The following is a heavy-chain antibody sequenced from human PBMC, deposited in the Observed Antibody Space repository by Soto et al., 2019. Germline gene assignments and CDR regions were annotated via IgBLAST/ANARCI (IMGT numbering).Heavy chain of an antibody. CDR2: ISTSGTYI. CDR3: ASIYGDYGLDGNYYGMDV. CDR1: GFSFSEYS. V-gene: IGHV3-21*01. D-gene: IGHD4-17*01. J-gene: IGHJ6*02. Sequence: EVQLVESGGGLVKPGGSLRLSCAASGFSFSEYSMNWVRQAPGKGLEWVSFISTSGTYIYYGDSVKGRFTISRDNDKNSLYLQMNSLRAEDTAVYYCASIYGDYGLDGNYYGMDVWGQGTTVTVSS.